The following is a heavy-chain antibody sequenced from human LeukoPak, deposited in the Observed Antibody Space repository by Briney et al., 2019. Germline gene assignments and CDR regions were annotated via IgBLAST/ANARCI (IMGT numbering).Heavy chain of an antibody. CDR3: ARGVTTVTTTQFDY. V-gene: IGHV4-4*07. CDR2: IYSSGST. J-gene: IGHJ4*02. D-gene: IGHD4-17*01. Sequence: SETLSLTCTVSGDSISGHYWNWIQQPAGKGLEWIGRIYSSGSTNYNPSLTSRVSMSVDMSKSQFSLRLRSVTAADTAVYYCARGVTTVTTTQFDYWGQGTLVTVSS. CDR1: GDSISGHY.